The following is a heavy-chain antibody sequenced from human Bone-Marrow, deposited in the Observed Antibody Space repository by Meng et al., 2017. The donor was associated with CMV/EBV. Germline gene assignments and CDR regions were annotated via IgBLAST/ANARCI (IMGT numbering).Heavy chain of an antibody. CDR2: ISSSSSYI. CDR3: ARAAEKYQLNWFDP. J-gene: IGHJ5*02. V-gene: IGHV3-21*01. Sequence: GESLKISCAASGFTLRTYSMNWVRQAPGKGLEWVSSISSSSSYIYYADSVKGRFTISRDNAKNSLYLQMNSLRAEDTAVYYCARAAEKYQLNWFDPWGQGTLVTVSS. CDR1: GFTLRTYS. D-gene: IGHD2-2*01.